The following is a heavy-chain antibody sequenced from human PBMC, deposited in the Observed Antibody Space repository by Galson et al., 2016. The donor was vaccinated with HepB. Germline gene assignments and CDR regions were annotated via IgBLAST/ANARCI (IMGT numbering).Heavy chain of an antibody. Sequence: SLRLSCAASGFIVSSTYMSWVRQAPGKGLESVSVIFSGGTTFYADSVIGRFTISRDNSRNTLFLQMSSLRVEDTAVYYCARDSGYNEHGGFDNWGQGTLVTVSS. V-gene: IGHV3-66*02. CDR3: ARDSGYNEHGGFDN. J-gene: IGHJ4*02. CDR1: GFIVSSTY. CDR2: IFSGGTT. D-gene: IGHD6-25*01.